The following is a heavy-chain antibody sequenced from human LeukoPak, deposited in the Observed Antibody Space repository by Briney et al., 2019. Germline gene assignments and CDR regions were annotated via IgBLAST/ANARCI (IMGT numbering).Heavy chain of an antibody. V-gene: IGHV3-74*01. CDR2: INSDGSST. CDR3: AREIAAGGLDY. D-gene: IGHD6-13*01. J-gene: IGHJ4*02. Sequence: GGSLRLSCAASGFTFSSYWMHSVRQAPGKGLVWVSRINSDGSSTSYADSVKGRFTVSRDNAKNTLYLQMNSLRAEDTAVYYCAREIAAGGLDYWGQGTLVTVSS. CDR1: GFTFSSYW.